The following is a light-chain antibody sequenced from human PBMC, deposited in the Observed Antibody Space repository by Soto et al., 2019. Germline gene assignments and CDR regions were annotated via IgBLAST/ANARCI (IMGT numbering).Light chain of an antibody. CDR2: DAS. CDR1: QSVSSY. CDR3: QQSSNWLT. V-gene: IGKV3-11*01. Sequence: EIVLTQSPATLSLSPGQTATLSFRASQSVSSYLDWYQQKPGQAPRLLIYDASNRATGIPARFSGSGSGTDFTLTISSLEPEDFAVYYCQQSSNWLTFGGGTKVDI. J-gene: IGKJ4*01.